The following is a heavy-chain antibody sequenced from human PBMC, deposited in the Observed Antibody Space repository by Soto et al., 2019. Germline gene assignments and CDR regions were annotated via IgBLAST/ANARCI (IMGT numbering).Heavy chain of an antibody. CDR2: MSPNSGNT. J-gene: IGHJ5*02. V-gene: IGHV1-8*02. CDR1: GYTFTSYA. D-gene: IGHD4-17*01. Sequence: GASVKVSCKASGYTFTSYAMHLVRPAPRQRLEWMGWMSPNSGNTGYVQKFQGRVTMTWDTSITTAYMELSSLRSEDTAVYFCARGVKYGAYSRWFDPWGQGTLVTVSS. CDR3: ARGVKYGAYSRWFDP.